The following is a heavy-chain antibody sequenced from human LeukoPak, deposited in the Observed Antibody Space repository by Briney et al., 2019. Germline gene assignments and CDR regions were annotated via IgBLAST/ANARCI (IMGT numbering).Heavy chain of an antibody. J-gene: IGHJ4*02. D-gene: IGHD3-22*01. Sequence: GSSVKVSCKAAGYTFTGYYIYWVRQAPGQGLKYMGWINPNRGGTNSTQKFQGRVTMTRDTSISTAYMELSRLRSDDTAVYYCARATEGGYHYWGQGTLVTVSS. CDR1: GYTFTGYY. CDR2: INPNRGGT. V-gene: IGHV1-2*02. CDR3: ARATEGGYHY.